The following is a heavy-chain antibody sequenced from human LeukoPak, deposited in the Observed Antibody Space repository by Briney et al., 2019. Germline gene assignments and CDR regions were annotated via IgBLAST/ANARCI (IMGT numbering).Heavy chain of an antibody. CDR2: VHTTSGNT. CDR3: ARELRNIGEYYFDY. D-gene: IGHD1-14*01. Sequence: SETLSLTCSVDTVNHYHWNWVRQSAGTGLEWIGRVHTTSGNTFANPSLWGRVTVSIDTTKNEFLLQLTSMTAADTAVYHCARELRNIGEYYFDYWGQGVPVPSRQ. J-gene: IGHJ4*02. CDR1: DTVNHYH. V-gene: IGHV4-4*07.